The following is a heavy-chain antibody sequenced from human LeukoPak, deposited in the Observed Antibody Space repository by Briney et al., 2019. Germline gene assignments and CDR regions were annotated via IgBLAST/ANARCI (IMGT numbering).Heavy chain of an antibody. Sequence: SETLSLTCVVSGASVSTTSCLWGWVRQTPGKGLEWIGSISYTGSSYYNPSLNSRVTMSLDPAMNHFSLRMTSLTAADTAVYYCVRDLGVGGSWPLDFWGPGTVVIVSS. D-gene: IGHD2-15*01. J-gene: IGHJ4*02. CDR2: ISYTGSS. CDR1: GASVSTTSCL. V-gene: IGHV4-39*07. CDR3: VRDLGVGGSWPLDF.